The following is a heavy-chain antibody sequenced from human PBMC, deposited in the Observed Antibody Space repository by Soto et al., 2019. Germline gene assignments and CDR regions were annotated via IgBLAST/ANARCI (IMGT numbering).Heavy chain of an antibody. Sequence: PGGSLRLSCAASGLTFSSYALNWVRQAPGEGLEWVSSISGSGDTTYYADSVKGRFTISRDNSKNTLYLQMNSLRVEDTALYYCAKADYSYSWAPGDYWGQGTLVTVSS. CDR2: ISGSGDTT. V-gene: IGHV3-23*01. D-gene: IGHD6-13*01. CDR1: GLTFSSYA. J-gene: IGHJ4*02. CDR3: AKADYSYSWAPGDY.